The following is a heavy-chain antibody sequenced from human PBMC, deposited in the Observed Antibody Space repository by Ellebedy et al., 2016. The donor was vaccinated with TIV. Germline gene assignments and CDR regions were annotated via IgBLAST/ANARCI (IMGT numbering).Heavy chain of an antibody. D-gene: IGHD1-26*01. CDR1: GFTFSSYA. CDR2: FGVSGDST. J-gene: IGHJ6*02. Sequence: GESLKISCAASGFTFSSYAMSWVRQAPGKGLEWVSGFGVSGDSTYNADSVKGRFTISRDNSKNTLYLQINSLRAEDSAVYYCAKDMVFGDGKWEIDVWGQGTTVTVSS. CDR3: AKDMVFGDGKWEIDV. V-gene: IGHV3-23*01.